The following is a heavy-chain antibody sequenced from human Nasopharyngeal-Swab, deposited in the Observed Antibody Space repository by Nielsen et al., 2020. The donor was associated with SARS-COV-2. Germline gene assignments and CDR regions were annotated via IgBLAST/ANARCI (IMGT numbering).Heavy chain of an antibody. CDR3: ARDIVVVPVAIHYYYYGMDV. CDR2: INPSGGST. CDR1: GYTFTSYY. D-gene: IGHD2-2*01. V-gene: IGHV1-46*01. J-gene: IGHJ6*02. Sequence: ASVMVPCKASGYTFTSYYMHWLRQAPGQGLEWMGIINPSGGSTSYAQKFQGRVTMTRDTSTSTVYMELSSLRSKDTAVYYCARDIVVVPVAIHYYYYGMDVWGQGTTVTVSS.